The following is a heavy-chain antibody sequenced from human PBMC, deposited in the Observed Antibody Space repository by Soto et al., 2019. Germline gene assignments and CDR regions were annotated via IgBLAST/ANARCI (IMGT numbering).Heavy chain of an antibody. Sequence: QVQLVESGGGVVQPGRSLRLSCAASGFTFSRYGMHWVRQAPGKGLEWVAVIWYDGSNKYYADSVKGRFTISRNNSKNTLYLQMNSLRAEDTAVYYCARGNWNSYYFAYWGQGTLVTVSS. V-gene: IGHV3-33*01. CDR3: ARGNWNSYYFAY. CDR2: IWYDGSNK. CDR1: GFTFSRYG. J-gene: IGHJ4*02. D-gene: IGHD1-7*01.